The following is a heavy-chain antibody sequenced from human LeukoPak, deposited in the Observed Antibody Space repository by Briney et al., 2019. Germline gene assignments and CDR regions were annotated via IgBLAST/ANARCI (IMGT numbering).Heavy chain of an antibody. CDR2: INPAGGST. Sequence: VASVKVSCKVSGYTLTELSMHWVRQAPGQGLEWMGIINPAGGSTTYAQKFQGSRLTLTRDTSTSTVYMELSSLRSEDTAVYYCARGRGVHDSHTYDYFDYWGQGSLVTVSS. J-gene: IGHJ4*02. D-gene: IGHD3-22*01. CDR1: GYTLTELS. V-gene: IGHV1-46*01. CDR3: ARGRGVHDSHTYDYFDY.